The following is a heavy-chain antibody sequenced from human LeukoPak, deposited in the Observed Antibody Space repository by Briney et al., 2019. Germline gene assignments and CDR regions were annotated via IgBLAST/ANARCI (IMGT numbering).Heavy chain of an antibody. CDR1: DASISGYY. D-gene: IGHD1-26*01. V-gene: IGHV4-59*01. J-gene: IGHJ4*02. CDR2: IHFSGST. Sequence: SETLSLTCTVSDASISGYYWSWIRQPPGKGLEWIGSIHFSGSTNYNPSLRSRVTISVDTSKNQLSLKLSSVTAADTAVYYCARDLGGIYFDYWGQGTLLTVSS. CDR3: ARDLGGIYFDY.